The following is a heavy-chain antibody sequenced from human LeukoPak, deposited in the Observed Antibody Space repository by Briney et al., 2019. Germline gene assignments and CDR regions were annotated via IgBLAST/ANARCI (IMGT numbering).Heavy chain of an antibody. V-gene: IGHV3-48*03. CDR2: IGSSGSTK. CDR1: GFTFSTYE. Sequence: GGSLRLSCAASGFTFSTYEMNWVRQAPGKGLEWVSYIGSSGSTKFYADSVKGRFTISRDNTKNSLYLQMSSLRAEDTAVYYCARERCGYNTFDYWGQGTLVSVSS. CDR3: ARERCGYNTFDY. D-gene: IGHD5-18*01. J-gene: IGHJ4*02.